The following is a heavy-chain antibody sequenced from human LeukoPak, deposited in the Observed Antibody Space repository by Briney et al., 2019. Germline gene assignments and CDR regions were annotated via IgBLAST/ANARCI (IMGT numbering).Heavy chain of an antibody. Sequence: SETLSLTCAVYGGSFSGYYWSWIRQPPGKGLEWIGEINHSGSTNYNPSLKSRVTISVDTSKNQFSLKLSSVTAADTAVYYCAREANWNDRSENPKDYWGQGTLVTVSS. CDR2: INHSGST. J-gene: IGHJ4*02. D-gene: IGHD1-1*01. V-gene: IGHV4-34*01. CDR3: AREANWNDRSENPKDY. CDR1: GGSFSGYY.